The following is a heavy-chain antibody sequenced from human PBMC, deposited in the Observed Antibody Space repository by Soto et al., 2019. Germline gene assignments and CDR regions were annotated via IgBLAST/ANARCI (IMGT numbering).Heavy chain of an antibody. CDR1: GFTFDDYT. CDR3: VKDDGGYPSTAPH. Sequence: PGGSLRLSCAASGFTFDDYTMHWVRQAPGKGLEWVSLISWDGGRTYYGDSAKGRFTISKDISKNSLSLQLDSLGVEDTAVYFCVKDDGGYPSTAPHWGQGTLVTVSS. J-gene: IGHJ4*02. CDR2: ISWDGGRT. D-gene: IGHD3-22*01. V-gene: IGHV3-43*01.